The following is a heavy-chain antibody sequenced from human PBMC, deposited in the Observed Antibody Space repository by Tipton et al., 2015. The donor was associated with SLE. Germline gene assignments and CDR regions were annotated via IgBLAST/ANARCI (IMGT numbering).Heavy chain of an antibody. CDR2: IYYSGST. CDR3: ARSESHFDL. J-gene: IGHJ2*01. CDR1: GGSISSHY. V-gene: IGHV4-59*11. Sequence: TLSLTCTVSGGSISSHYWSWIRQPPGKGLEWIGYIYYSGSTNYNPSLKSRVTISVDTSKNQFSLKLSSVTAADTAVYYCARSESHFDLWGRGTLVTVSS.